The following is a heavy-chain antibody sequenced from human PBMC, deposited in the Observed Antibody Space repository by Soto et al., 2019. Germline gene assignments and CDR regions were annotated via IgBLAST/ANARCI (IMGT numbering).Heavy chain of an antibody. J-gene: IGHJ6*02. CDR1: GGTFSSYA. V-gene: IGHV1-69*13. CDR3: ARDRSIAVAGPYSSLGYYYYGMDV. D-gene: IGHD6-19*01. CDR2: IIPIFGTA. Sequence: GASVKVSCKASGGTFSSYAISWVRQAPGQGLEWMGGIIPIFGTANYAQKFQGRVTSTADESTSTAYMELSSLRSEDTAVYYCARDRSIAVAGPYSSLGYYYYGMDVWGQGITVTVSS.